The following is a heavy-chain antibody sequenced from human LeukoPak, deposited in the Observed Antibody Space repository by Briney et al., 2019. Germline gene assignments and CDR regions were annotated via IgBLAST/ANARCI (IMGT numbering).Heavy chain of an antibody. CDR2: MSDSRGRT. CDR3: AKRGVVIRVILVGFHKEAYYFDS. D-gene: IGHD3-22*01. CDR1: GITLSNYG. Sequence: GGSLRLSCAVSGITLSNYGMSWVRQAPGKGLEWVAGMSDSRGRTNYADSVKGRFTISRDNPKNTLYLQMNSLRAEDTAVYFCAKRGVVIRVILVGFHKEAYYFDSWGQGALVTVSS. J-gene: IGHJ4*02. V-gene: IGHV3-23*01.